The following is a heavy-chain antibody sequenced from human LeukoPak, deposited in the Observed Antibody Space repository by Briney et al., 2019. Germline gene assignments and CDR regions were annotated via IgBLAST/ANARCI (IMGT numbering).Heavy chain of an antibody. CDR3: ARDNLRYGGFDY. D-gene: IGHD4-23*01. Sequence: PGGSLRLSCAASGFTFSSYEMNWVRQAPGKGLDWVSYISSSGSTIYYADSVKGRFTISRDNAKNSLYLQMNSLRADDTAVYYRARDNLRYGGFDYWGQGTLVTVSS. CDR1: GFTFSSYE. CDR2: ISSSGSTI. V-gene: IGHV3-48*03. J-gene: IGHJ4*02.